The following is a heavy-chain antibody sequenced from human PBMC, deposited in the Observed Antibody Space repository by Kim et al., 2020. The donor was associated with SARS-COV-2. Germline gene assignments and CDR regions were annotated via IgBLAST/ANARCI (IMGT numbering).Heavy chain of an antibody. CDR3: ARDRGSMVRGDFDY. V-gene: IGHV3-21*01. D-gene: IGHD3-10*01. J-gene: IGHJ4*02. Sequence: GGPLRLSCAASGFTFSSYSMNWVRQAPGKGLEWVSSISSSSSYIYYADSVKGRFTISRDNAKNSLYLQMNSLRAEDTAVYYCARDRGSMVRGDFDYWGQGTLVTVSS. CDR2: ISSSSSYI. CDR1: GFTFSSYS.